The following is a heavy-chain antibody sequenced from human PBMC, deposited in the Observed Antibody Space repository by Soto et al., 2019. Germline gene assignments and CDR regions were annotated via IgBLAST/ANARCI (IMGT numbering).Heavy chain of an antibody. Sequence: QVQLVESGGGVVQPGTSLRLSCAASGFTFSSYGMHWVRQAPGKGLEWVAVISYDASYKDSADSVKGRFTISRDNSKDTLFLEIHSLRPNDTAIYFCANEHIGSPVHYFDSWGQGTLVTVSS. V-gene: IGHV3-30*18. CDR2: ISYDASYK. D-gene: IGHD3-10*02. CDR3: ANEHIGSPVHYFDS. CDR1: GFTFSSYG. J-gene: IGHJ4*02.